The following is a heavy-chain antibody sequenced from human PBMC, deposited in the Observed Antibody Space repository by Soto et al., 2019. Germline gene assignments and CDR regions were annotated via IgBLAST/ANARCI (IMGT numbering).Heavy chain of an antibody. Sequence: QVQLQESGPGLVKPSETLSLTCTVSGGSISSYYWSWILQPPGKGLEWIGYIYYSGSTNYNPSLRSRVTRSVDTSKKQFPLKLSSVTAADTALYYCARRYGGNFDYWGQGTLVTVSS. V-gene: IGHV4-59*01. CDR1: GGSISSYY. CDR2: IYYSGST. J-gene: IGHJ4*02. CDR3: ARRYGGNFDY. D-gene: IGHD3-16*01.